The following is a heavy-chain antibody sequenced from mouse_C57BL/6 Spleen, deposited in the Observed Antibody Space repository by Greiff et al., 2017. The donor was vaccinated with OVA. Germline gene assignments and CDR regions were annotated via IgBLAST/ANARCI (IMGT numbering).Heavy chain of an antibody. Sequence: EVQLQQSGPELVKPGASVKISCKASGYTFTDYYMNWVKQSHGKSLEWIGDINPNNGGTSYNQKFKGKATLTVDKSSSTAYMELRSLTSEDSAVYYCARRPPHYYGSSYFDYWGQGTTLTVSS. CDR3: ARRPPHYYGSSYFDY. V-gene: IGHV1-26*01. CDR1: GYTFTDYY. J-gene: IGHJ2*01. D-gene: IGHD1-1*01. CDR2: INPNNGGT.